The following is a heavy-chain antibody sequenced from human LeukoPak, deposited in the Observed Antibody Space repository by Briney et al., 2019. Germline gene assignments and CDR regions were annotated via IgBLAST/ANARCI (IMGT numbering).Heavy chain of an antibody. V-gene: IGHV1-2*02. CDR2: INPNSGDT. CDR1: VYTYTGYY. CDR3: ARGLGWDSGTYLGA. D-gene: IGHD1-26*01. J-gene: IGHJ5*02. Sequence: ASVKVSCKASVYTYTGYYMHWVRQAPGQGLDWMGRINPNSGDTNYAQKFQGRVSMTRDTSISTVYMDLSGLRSDDTGLYYCARGLGWDSGTYLGAWGQGTLVTVSS.